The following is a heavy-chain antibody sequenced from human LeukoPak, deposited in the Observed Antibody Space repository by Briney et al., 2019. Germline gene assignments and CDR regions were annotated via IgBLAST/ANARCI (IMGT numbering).Heavy chain of an antibody. J-gene: IGHJ4*02. CDR1: GGSISSGNW. D-gene: IGHD2/OR15-2a*01. V-gene: IGHV4-4*02. CDR3: ARNGHYSMDY. Sequence: PSETLSLTCTVSGGSISSGNWWSWVRQPPGKGLEWFGEIHHTGNTNYNPSLKSRVTISIDKSKNQFSLKLTSVTAADTAVYYCARNGHYSMDYWGQGILVTVSS. CDR2: IHHTGNT.